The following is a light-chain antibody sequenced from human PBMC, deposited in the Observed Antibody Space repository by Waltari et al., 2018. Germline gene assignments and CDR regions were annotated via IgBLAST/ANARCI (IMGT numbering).Light chain of an antibody. CDR2: LGS. Sequence: DIVMTQSPLSLPVTPGEPASISCRSSQSPLHSNGYNYLDWYLQKPGQSPQLLIYLGSNRASGVPDRFSGSGSGTDFTLKISRVEAEDVGVYYCMQALPSGYTFGQGTKLEIK. J-gene: IGKJ2*01. V-gene: IGKV2-28*01. CDR1: QSPLHSNGYNY. CDR3: MQALPSGYT.